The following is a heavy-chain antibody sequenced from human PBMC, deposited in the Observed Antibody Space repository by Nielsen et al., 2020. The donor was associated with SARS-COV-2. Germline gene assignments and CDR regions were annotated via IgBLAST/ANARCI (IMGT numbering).Heavy chain of an antibody. CDR3: ARASSGWTNAYYGMDV. CDR2: IKQDGSEK. J-gene: IGHJ6*02. Sequence: GGSLRLSCAASGFTFSSYWMSWVRQAPGKGLEWVANIKQDGSEKYYVDSVKGRFTISRDNAKNSLYLQMNSLRAEDTAVYYCARASSGWTNAYYGMDVWGQRTTVTVSS. V-gene: IGHV3-7*03. D-gene: IGHD6-19*01. CDR1: GFTFSSYW.